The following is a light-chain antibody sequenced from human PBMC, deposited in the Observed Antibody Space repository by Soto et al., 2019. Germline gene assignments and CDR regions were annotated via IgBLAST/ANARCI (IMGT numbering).Light chain of an antibody. CDR2: EVS. J-gene: IGLJ1*01. V-gene: IGLV2-8*01. CDR3: QSYDSSLIVSKV. Sequence: QSVLTQPPSASGSPGQSVTISCTGTSSDVGGYNYVSWYQQHPGKAPKLMIYEVSKRPSGVPDRFSGSKSGNTASLTVSGLQAEDEADYYCQSYDSSLIVSKVFGTGTKLTVL. CDR1: SSDVGGYNY.